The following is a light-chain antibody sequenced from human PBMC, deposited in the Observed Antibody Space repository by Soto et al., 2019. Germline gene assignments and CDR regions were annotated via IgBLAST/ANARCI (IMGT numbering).Light chain of an antibody. CDR1: SSDVGSYNL. CDR3: RSYAGSSTYV. V-gene: IGLV2-23*02. Sequence: QSVLTQPASVSGSPGQSITISCTGTSSDVGSYNLVSWYQQRPGKAPKLMIYEVSKRPSGVSNRFSGSKSGNTASLTISGLQAEDEADYYCRSYAGSSTYVFGTGTKVTVL. CDR2: EVS. J-gene: IGLJ1*01.